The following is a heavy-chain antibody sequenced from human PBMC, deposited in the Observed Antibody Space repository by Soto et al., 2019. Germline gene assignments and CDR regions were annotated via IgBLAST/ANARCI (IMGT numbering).Heavy chain of an antibody. Sequence: TSETLSLTCAVSGGSISSGGYSWSWIRQPPGKGLEWIGYIYHSGSTYYNPSLKSRVTISVDRSKNQFSLKLSSVTAADTAVYYCARGYYDSSGYTPSAIDYWGQGTLVTV. CDR2: IYHSGST. D-gene: IGHD3-22*01. J-gene: IGHJ4*02. CDR1: GGSISSGGYS. CDR3: ARGYYDSSGYTPSAIDY. V-gene: IGHV4-30-2*01.